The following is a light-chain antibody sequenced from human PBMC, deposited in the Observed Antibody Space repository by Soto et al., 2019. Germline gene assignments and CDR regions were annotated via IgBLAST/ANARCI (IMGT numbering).Light chain of an antibody. CDR2: TNN. CDR1: SFNVGSNT. CDR3: ASWDDSLNGVL. V-gene: IGLV1-44*01. J-gene: IGLJ2*01. Sequence: QTVLTQPPSASGTPGQRVTISCSGSSFNVGSNTVNWYQQLPGTAPKLLINTNNQRPSGVPDRFSGSKSGTSASLAISGLQSEDEADYYCASWDDSLNGVLFGGGTKLTVL.